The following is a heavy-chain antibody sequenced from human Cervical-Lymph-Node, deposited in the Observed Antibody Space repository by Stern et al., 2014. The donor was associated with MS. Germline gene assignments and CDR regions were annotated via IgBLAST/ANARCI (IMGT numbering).Heavy chain of an antibody. V-gene: IGHV5-51*01. CDR1: GYSFTSYR. J-gene: IGHJ4*02. CDR3: ARHCGFRPGCIDY. D-gene: IGHD2-21*01. CDR2: TYPGDSDT. Sequence: VQLVESGAEVKKPGESLKISCKGSGYSFTSYRIGWVRQMPGKGLEWKGITYPGDSDTRYSPSFPAHATISSDDAIHPAYLRSSSLKASDPAMYYCARHCGFRPGCIDYWGQGTLVTVSS.